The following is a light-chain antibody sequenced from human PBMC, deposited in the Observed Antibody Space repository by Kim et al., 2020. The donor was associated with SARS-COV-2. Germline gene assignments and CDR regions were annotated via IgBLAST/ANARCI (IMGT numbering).Light chain of an antibody. CDR1: SPNIGSNY. J-gene: IGLJ1*01. CDR2: SNN. CDR3: AAWDDSLSGYF. Sequence: GQRVNISCSGSSPNIGSNYVYWYQHLPGTAPKLLIYSNNQRPSGVPDRFSGSKSGTSASLAISGLRSEDEADYYCAAWDDSLSGYFFGTGTKVTVL. V-gene: IGLV1-47*02.